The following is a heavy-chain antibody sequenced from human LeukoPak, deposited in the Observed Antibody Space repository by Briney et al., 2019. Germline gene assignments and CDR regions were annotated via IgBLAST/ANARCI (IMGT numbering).Heavy chain of an antibody. CDR1: GDSGSSNSVT. CDR3: ARATSMNFDY. V-gene: IGHV6-1*01. J-gene: IGHJ4*02. CDR2: TYYRSQLKT. Sequence: SQTLSLTCPISGDSGSSNSVTWNWIRQAPSRGLEWLGRTYYRSQLKTDYSAPVKSRIAATPDTSKNHSSLQLNSVTPADTAVYYCARATSMNFDYWGQGALVTVSS.